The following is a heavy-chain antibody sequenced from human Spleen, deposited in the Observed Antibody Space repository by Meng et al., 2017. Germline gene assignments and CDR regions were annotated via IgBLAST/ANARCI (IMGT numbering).Heavy chain of an antibody. CDR2: IYPTDSDI. Sequence: GESLKISCKGSGYRFTTYWIGWVRQLPGKGLEWMGIIYPTDSDIRYSPSFQGQVTISADRSISTAYLQWSRLRGSDTAMCYCARLGSSRPGAFDVWGQGTMVTVSS. J-gene: IGHJ3*01. CDR3: ARLGSSRPGAFDV. D-gene: IGHD6-6*01. V-gene: IGHV5-51*01. CDR1: GYRFTTYW.